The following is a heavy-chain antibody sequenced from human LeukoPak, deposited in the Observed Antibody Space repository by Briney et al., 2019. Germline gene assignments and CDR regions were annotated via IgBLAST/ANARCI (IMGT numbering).Heavy chain of an antibody. D-gene: IGHD3-22*01. CDR1: GFIFSDYG. CDR2: ISGSGGST. J-gene: IGHJ4*02. V-gene: IGHV3-23*01. Sequence: GGSLRLSCIVSGFIFSDYGMSWVRQAPGKGLEWVSAISGSGGSTYYADSVKGRFTISRDNSKNTLYLQMNSLRAEDTAVYYCAKDPTAYDREDYWGQGTLVTVSS. CDR3: AKDPTAYDREDY.